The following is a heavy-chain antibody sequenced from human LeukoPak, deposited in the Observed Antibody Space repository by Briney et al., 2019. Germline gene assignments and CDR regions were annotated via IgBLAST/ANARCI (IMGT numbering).Heavy chain of an antibody. Sequence: GGSLRLSCAASGFTFSSYGMHWVRQAPGKGLEWVAFIRYDGSNKYYADSVKGRFTNSRDNSKNTLYLQMGSLRVEDMAVYYCARARGEKVTPLDYWGQGTLVTVSS. V-gene: IGHV3-30*02. CDR2: IRYDGSNK. CDR3: ARARGEKVTPLDY. J-gene: IGHJ4*02. D-gene: IGHD2-21*02. CDR1: GFTFSSYG.